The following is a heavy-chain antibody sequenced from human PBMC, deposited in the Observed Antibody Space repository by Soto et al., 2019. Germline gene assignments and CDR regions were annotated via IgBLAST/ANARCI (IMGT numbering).Heavy chain of an antibody. CDR2: INHSGST. CDR3: AREPQRIYGDYGHRGVDY. CDR1: GFTFSDYW. V-gene: IGHV4-34*01. Sequence: VQLVESGGGLVQPGGSLRLSCAASGFTFSDYWMSWIRQPPGKGLEWIGEINHSGSTNYNPSLKSRVTISVDTSKNQFSLKLSSVTAADTAVYYCAREPQRIYGDYGHRGVDYWGQGTLVTVSS. D-gene: IGHD4-17*01. J-gene: IGHJ4*02.